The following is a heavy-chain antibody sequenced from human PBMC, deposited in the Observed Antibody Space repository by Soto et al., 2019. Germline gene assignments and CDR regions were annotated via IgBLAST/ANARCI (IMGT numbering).Heavy chain of an antibody. CDR3: ATLPPRIVVTLLPIPT. CDR2: IYHSGSP. J-gene: IGHJ5*02. CDR1: GGSVSSTNW. D-gene: IGHD2-21*01. Sequence: QVQLRQSGPGLVKTSGTLSLTCAVSGGSVSSTNWWTWVRQPPGKRLEWIGEIYHSGSPTYSPSLRRRATVSVDKPNNQFSRRLRSVPAADTAVYYCATLPPRIVVTLLPIPTWGQGIQVTVSS. V-gene: IGHV4-4*02.